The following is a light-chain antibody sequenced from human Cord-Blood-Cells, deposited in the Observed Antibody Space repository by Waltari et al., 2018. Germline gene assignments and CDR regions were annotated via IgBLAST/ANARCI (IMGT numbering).Light chain of an antibody. Sequence: QSALTQPASVSGSPGQSITISCTGTSSDVGSYTLVSWYQQNPGKAPKLMIYEVSKRPSGVSNRFSGSKSGNTASLTISGLQAEDEADYYCCSYAGSSTYVFGTGTKVTVL. J-gene: IGLJ1*01. V-gene: IGLV2-23*02. CDR3: CSYAGSSTYV. CDR2: EVS. CDR1: SSDVGSYTL.